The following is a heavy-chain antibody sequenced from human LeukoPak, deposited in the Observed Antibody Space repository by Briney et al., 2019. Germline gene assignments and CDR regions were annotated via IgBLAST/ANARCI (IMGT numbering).Heavy chain of an antibody. V-gene: IGHV1-46*01. J-gene: IGHJ6*04. Sequence: GASVKVSCKASGYTFTSCYMHWVRQAPGQGLEWMGIINPSGGSTSYAQKFQGRVTMTRDTSTSTVYMELSSLRSEDTAVYYCARDEVGYCSSTSCRPYYYYYGMDVWGKGTTVTVSS. CDR2: INPSGGST. CDR3: ARDEVGYCSSTSCRPYYYYYGMDV. CDR1: GYTFTSCY. D-gene: IGHD2-2*01.